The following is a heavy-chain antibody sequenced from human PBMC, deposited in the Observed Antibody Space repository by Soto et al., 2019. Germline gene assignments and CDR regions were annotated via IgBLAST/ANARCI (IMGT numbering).Heavy chain of an antibody. CDR3: ARDLTSVGGS. CDR1: GGTFNRHS. CDR2: IIPIFDAT. V-gene: IGHV1-69*01. D-gene: IGHD3-10*01. J-gene: IGHJ4*02. Sequence: QVQMVQSGAEVKKPGSSARVSCKVSGGTFNRHSISWVRQAPGQGLEWMGGIIPIFDATQYAQKFQGRLTITADESTTTFHMDLSGLRPEDTAIYYCARDLTSVGGSWGQGTLVTVS.